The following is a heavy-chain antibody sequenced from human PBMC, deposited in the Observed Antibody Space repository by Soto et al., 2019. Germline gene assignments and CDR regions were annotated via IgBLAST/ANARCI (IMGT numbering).Heavy chain of an antibody. V-gene: IGHV3-23*01. Sequence: EVQLLESGGGLVQPGGSLRLSCAASGFNFSSYAMNWVRQAPGKGLEWVSGISVSGTYTYYAESVQGRFTLSTDNSKSTLYLQMNSLRAEDTAVYYCAKGGAVKLPRYTWFDPWGQGVLVTVSS. CDR3: AKGGAVKLPRYTWFDP. CDR1: GFNFSSYA. D-gene: IGHD2-15*01. J-gene: IGHJ5*02. CDR2: ISVSGTYT.